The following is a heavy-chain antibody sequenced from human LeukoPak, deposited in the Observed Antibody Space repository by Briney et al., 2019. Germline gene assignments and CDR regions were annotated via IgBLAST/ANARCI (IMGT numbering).Heavy chain of an antibody. J-gene: IGHJ4*02. Sequence: KSGGSLRLSCAASGFAFGSYSMNWVRQAPGKGLEWVSSISSSGTYIYYADSVKGRFTISRDSSKNTLYLQMNSLRVEDTAVYYCAKGREAYSGSYTPFGSWGQGILVTVSS. CDR1: GFAFGSYS. V-gene: IGHV3-21*04. CDR2: ISSSGTYI. CDR3: AKGREAYSGSYTPFGS. D-gene: IGHD1-26*01.